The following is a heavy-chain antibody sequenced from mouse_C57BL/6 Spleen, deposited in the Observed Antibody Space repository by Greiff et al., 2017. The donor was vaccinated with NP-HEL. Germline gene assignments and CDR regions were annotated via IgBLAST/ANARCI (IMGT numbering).Heavy chain of an antibody. V-gene: IGHV1-76*01. D-gene: IGHD1-1*01. CDR2: IYPGSGNT. CDR3: ARSRVRYYFDY. CDR1: GYTFTDYY. J-gene: IGHJ2*01. Sequence: VQLQQSGAELVRPGASVKLSCKASGYTFTDYYINWVKQRPGQGLEWIARIYPGSGNTYYNEKFKGKATLTAEKSSSTAYMQLSSLTSEDSAVYFCARSRVRYYFDYWGQGTTLTVSS.